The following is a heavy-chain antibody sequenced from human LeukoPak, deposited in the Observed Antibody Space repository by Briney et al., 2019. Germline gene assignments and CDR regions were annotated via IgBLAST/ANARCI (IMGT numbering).Heavy chain of an antibody. Sequence: GGSLRLSCAASGFTFSSYAMHWVRQAPGKGLEWVAVISYDGSNKYYADSVKGRFTISRDNSKNTQYLQMNSLRAEDTAVYYCAKDTRLGYSYGTALDYWGQGTLVTVSS. CDR3: AKDTRLGYSYGTALDY. CDR2: ISYDGSNK. D-gene: IGHD5-18*01. V-gene: IGHV3-30*04. CDR1: GFTFSSYA. J-gene: IGHJ4*02.